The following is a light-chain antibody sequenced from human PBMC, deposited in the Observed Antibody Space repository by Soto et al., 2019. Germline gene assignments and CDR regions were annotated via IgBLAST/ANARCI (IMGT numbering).Light chain of an antibody. CDR2: GAS. V-gene: IGKV3-15*01. Sequence: IVMTQSPDTLSLSPGQGATLSCRVSQSIRSNLAWYQQRPGQAPRLLMYGASTRADGIPARFTGSGSGTEFTLTTRSLQSEDFVVYYCQQYNNWPTFGQGTKVDI. J-gene: IGKJ1*01. CDR3: QQYNNWPT. CDR1: QSIRSN.